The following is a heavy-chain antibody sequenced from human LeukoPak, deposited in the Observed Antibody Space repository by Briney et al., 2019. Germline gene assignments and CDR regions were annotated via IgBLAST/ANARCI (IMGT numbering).Heavy chain of an antibody. CDR1: GFTFSSYW. CDR3: ARVGATIEYFDY. D-gene: IGHD5-12*01. J-gene: IGHJ4*02. Sequence: GGSLRPSCAPSGFTFSSYWMSWVRQAPGKGLEWVANIKQEGSEKYYVDSVKGRCTIFRENTKNSLYLQMNSLRAEDKAVYYCARVGATIEYFDYWGQGSLVTVSS. V-gene: IGHV3-7*01. CDR2: IKQEGSEK.